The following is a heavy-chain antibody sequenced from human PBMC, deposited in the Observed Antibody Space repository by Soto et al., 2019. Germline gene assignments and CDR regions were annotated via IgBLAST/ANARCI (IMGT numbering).Heavy chain of an antibody. CDR3: ARGWFWSGYFNWFDP. J-gene: IGHJ5*02. D-gene: IGHD3-3*01. CDR2: RSYSGDT. CDR1: GDSFSSDSYY. Sequence: PSETLSLTCTVSGDSFSSDSYYWSWIRQLPGKGLEWIGSRSYSGDTHYNPSLTSRVSMSVDTSEKHFSLRLTSVTAADTAVYYCARGWFWSGYFNWFDPWGQGTLVTVSS. V-gene: IGHV4-31*03.